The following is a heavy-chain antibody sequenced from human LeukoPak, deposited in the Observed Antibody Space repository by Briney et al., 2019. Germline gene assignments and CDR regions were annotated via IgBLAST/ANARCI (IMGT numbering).Heavy chain of an antibody. CDR1: GGSISSGSYY. CDR2: IYTSGST. J-gene: IGHJ4*02. V-gene: IGHV4-61*02. Sequence: PSETLSLTCTVSGGSISSGSYYWSWIRQPAGKVLEWIGRIYTSGSTNYNPSLKSRVTISVDTSKNQFSLNLTSVTAADTAVYYCAKEAKYYDILIGYYRSFYYFDYWGQGTLVTVSS. D-gene: IGHD3-9*01. CDR3: AKEAKYYDILIGYYRSFYYFDY.